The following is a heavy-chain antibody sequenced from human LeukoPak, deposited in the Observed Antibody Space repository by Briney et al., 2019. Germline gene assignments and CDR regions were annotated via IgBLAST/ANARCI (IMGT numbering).Heavy chain of an antibody. D-gene: IGHD5-18*01. Sequence: GGSLRLSCAASGFTFSSYWMHWVRHTPGKGLVWVSRIKGDGSSTSYADTVKGRFTISRDNAKNTLYLQMNSLRAEYTAVYYCARDGYSFGHDFDYWGQGTLVTVSS. J-gene: IGHJ4*02. V-gene: IGHV3-74*01. CDR2: IKGDGSST. CDR3: ARDGYSFGHDFDY. CDR1: GFTFSSYW.